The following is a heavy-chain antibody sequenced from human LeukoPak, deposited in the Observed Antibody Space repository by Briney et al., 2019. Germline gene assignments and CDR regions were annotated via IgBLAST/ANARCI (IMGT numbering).Heavy chain of an antibody. CDR2: IYYSGST. V-gene: IGHV4-31*03. Sequence: PSETLSLTCTVSSGSITSGGHYWNWIRQHPGKGLERIGYIYYSGSTFYNPSLKSRVTMSVDTSKNQFSLKLSSVTAADTAVYYCARAPKGMTTVRYYYYYYMDVWGKGTTVTVSS. J-gene: IGHJ6*03. CDR3: ARAPKGMTTVRYYYYYYMDV. CDR1: SGSITSGGHY. D-gene: IGHD4-11*01.